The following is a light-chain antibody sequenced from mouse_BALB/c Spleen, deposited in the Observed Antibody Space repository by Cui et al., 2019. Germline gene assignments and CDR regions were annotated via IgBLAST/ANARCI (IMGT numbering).Light chain of an antibody. CDR3: QQWSRNPPT. J-gene: IGKJ2*01. CDR1: SSVSY. Sequence: QFILTQFPAIMSASPGEKVTMTCSASSSVSYIHWYQQKSGTSPKSWIYDTSNLASGVPARFSGSGSGTSYSLTISSMEAEDAATYYCQQWSRNPPTFGGGTKLEIK. CDR2: DTS. V-gene: IGKV4-59*01.